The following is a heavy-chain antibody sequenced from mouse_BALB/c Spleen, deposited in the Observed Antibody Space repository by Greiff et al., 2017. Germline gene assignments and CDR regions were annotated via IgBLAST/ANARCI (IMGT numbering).Heavy chain of an antibody. D-gene: IGHD2-1*01. CDR2: IDPANGNT. CDR1: GFNIKDTY. J-gene: IGHJ4*01. Sequence: EVQLQQSGAELVKPGASVKLSCTASGFNIKDTYMHWVKQRPEQGLEWIGRIDPANGNTKYDPKFQGKATITADTSSNTAYLQLSSLTSEDTAVYYCASRGNYVDAMDYWGQGTSVTVSS. CDR3: ASRGNYVDAMDY. V-gene: IGHV14-3*02.